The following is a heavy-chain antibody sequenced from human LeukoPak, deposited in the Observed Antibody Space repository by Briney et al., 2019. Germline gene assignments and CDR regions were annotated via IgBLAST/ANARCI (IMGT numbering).Heavy chain of an antibody. CDR3: ARAGGGNRNRGPYYYYGMDV. J-gene: IGHJ6*02. CDR1: GYTFTSYD. Sequence: ASVKVSCKASGYTFTSYDINWVRQATGQGLEWMGWMNPNSGNTGYAQKFQGRVTMTRNTSISTAYMELSSLRSEDTAVYYCARAGGGNRNRGPYYYYGMDVWGQGTTVTVSS. CDR2: MNPNSGNT. D-gene: IGHD4-23*01. V-gene: IGHV1-8*01.